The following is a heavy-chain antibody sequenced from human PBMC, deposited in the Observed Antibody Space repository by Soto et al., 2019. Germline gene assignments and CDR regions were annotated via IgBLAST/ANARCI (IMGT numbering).Heavy chain of an antibody. D-gene: IGHD1-26*01. CDR2: INGNRKKI. CDR1: GFNFQDYA. CDR3: ARNMGGSGIVGELEAKAHPGLDG. J-gene: IGHJ6*01. Sequence: EVQLVESGGGLVQPGRSLRLSCAASGFNFQDYAMHWVRQAPGKGLEWVSGINGNRKKIDYADSVKGRFTISRDNPKEFPVLGMKRLRAEGQGPEFCARNMGGSGIVGELEAKAHPGLDGRGQGTQVNVSP. V-gene: IGHV3-9*01.